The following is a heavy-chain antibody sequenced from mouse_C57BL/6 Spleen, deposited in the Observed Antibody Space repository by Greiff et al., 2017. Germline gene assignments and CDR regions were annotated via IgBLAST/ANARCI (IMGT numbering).Heavy chain of an antibody. CDR3: ARDRDYYGSPTGFAY. Sequence: EVKLMESGPGLVKPSQSLSLTCSVTGHSITSGYYWNWIRQFPGNKLEWMGYISYDGSNNYNPSLKNRISITRDTSKNQFFLKLNSVTTEDTATYYCARDRDYYGSPTGFAYWGQGTLVTVSA. CDR1: GHSITSGYY. D-gene: IGHD1-1*01. CDR2: ISYDGSN. V-gene: IGHV3-6*01. J-gene: IGHJ3*01.